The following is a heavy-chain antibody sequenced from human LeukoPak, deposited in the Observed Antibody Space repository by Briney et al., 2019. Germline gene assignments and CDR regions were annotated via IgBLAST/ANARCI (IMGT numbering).Heavy chain of an antibody. V-gene: IGHV1-2*02. CDR1: GYTFTGYY. CDR2: INPNSGGT. Sequence: GASVKVSCKASGYTFTGYYMHWVRQAPGQGLEWMGWINPNSGGTNYAQKFQGRVTMTRDTSIGTAYMELSRLRSDDTAVYYCAREVANVLLWFGEAHYYGMDVWGQGTTVTVSS. D-gene: IGHD3-10*01. CDR3: AREVANVLLWFGEAHYYGMDV. J-gene: IGHJ6*02.